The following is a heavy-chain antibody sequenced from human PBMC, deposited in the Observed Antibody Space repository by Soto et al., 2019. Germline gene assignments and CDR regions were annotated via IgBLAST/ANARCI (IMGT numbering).Heavy chain of an antibody. Sequence: QVQLQQSGPGLVKPSQTLSLTCSVSGGSISYEYYHWTWIRQSPGKGLEWIGYIHYSGSIMYNPSFKRRVTISVDTSKNQFSLQLSSGTAADTAVYFCAREDDGGDRDYYGLDVWGQGTTVTVSS. J-gene: IGHJ6*02. CDR3: AREDDGGDRDYYGLDV. CDR1: GGSISYEYYH. V-gene: IGHV4-30-4*08. CDR2: IHYSGSI. D-gene: IGHD2-21*02.